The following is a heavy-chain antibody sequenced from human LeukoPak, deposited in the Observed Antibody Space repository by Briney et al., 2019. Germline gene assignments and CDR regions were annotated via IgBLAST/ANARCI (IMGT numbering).Heavy chain of an antibody. Sequence: QPGGSLRLSCAASGFTFSGYWMYWVRQAPGKGLVWVSRINSDGSTTSYADSVKGRFTISRDNAKNTLYLQMNSLRAEDMAVYYCARNQGSDLDYWGQGTLVTVSS. D-gene: IGHD1-14*01. V-gene: IGHV3-74*01. CDR3: ARNQGSDLDY. J-gene: IGHJ4*02. CDR1: GFTFSGYW. CDR2: INSDGSTT.